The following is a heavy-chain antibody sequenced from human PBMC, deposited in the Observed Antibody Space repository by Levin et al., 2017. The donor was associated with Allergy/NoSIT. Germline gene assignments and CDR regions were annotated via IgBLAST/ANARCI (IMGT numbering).Heavy chain of an antibody. D-gene: IGHD3-10*01. CDR1: GFTFSTYG. Sequence: GGSLRLSCAASGFTFSTYGMHWVRQAPGKGLEWVAVIWHDGSNKYYADSVKGRFTISRDNSNNTLFLQMNSLRAEDTAVYYCAREVLVRGVIYYGMDVWGQGTTVTVSS. CDR3: AREVLVRGVIYYGMDV. CDR2: IWHDGSNK. V-gene: IGHV3-33*01. J-gene: IGHJ6*02.